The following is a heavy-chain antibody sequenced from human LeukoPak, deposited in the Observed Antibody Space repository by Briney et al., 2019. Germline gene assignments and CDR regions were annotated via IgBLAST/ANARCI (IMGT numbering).Heavy chain of an antibody. CDR3: AREYSSSSGRRAFDI. CDR1: GGSVTGHY. V-gene: IGHV4-59*08. Sequence: SDPLSLTCTVSGGSVTGHYWSWIPRSPGKALEWLGYIYYSGSTNYNPSLKSRLTISKDTSENQFSLKLSSVTATDTAVYYFAREYSSSSGRRAFDIWGEGTMVTVSS. D-gene: IGHD6-6*01. J-gene: IGHJ3*02. CDR2: IYYSGST.